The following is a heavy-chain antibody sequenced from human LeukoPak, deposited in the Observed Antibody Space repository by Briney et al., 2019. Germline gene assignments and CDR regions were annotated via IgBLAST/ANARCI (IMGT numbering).Heavy chain of an antibody. D-gene: IGHD1-1*01. CDR3: TRRSGGTGTTLGY. Sequence: GASVKVSCKASGYTFSGYYAHWVRQAPGQGLEWMGWINPNSGDTNYAQKFQGRVTMTRDTSINTAYMELSRLRYEDTAVYYCTRRSGGTGTTLGYWGQGTLVTVSS. V-gene: IGHV1-2*02. CDR1: GYTFSGYY. CDR2: INPNSGDT. J-gene: IGHJ4*02.